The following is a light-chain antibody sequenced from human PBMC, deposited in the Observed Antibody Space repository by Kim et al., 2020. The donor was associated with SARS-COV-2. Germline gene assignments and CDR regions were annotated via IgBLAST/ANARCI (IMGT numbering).Light chain of an antibody. CDR3: QAWDSSTFYV. J-gene: IGLJ1*01. V-gene: IGLV3-1*01. CDR1: KLGDKY. Sequence: SYELTQPPSVSVSPGQTVSITCSGDKLGDKYVSWYQQRPGQSPALVIYRDNKRPSGIPERFSGSNSGNTATLTISGTYAMDEADYYCQAWDSSTFYVFGT. CDR2: RDN.